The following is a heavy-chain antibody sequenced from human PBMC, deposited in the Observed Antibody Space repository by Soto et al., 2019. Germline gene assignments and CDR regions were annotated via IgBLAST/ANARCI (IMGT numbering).Heavy chain of an antibody. CDR2: ISAHNGNT. CDR1: GYAFTTYG. J-gene: IGHJ4*02. Sequence: QVHLVQSGAEVKKPGASVKVSCKGSGYAFTTYGITWVRQAPGQGLEWMGWISAHNGNTNYAQKLQGRVTVTRDTSTGTAYMELSSRRSDDTAVYYCARWRDGDYWGQGALVTVSS. D-gene: IGHD3-3*01. V-gene: IGHV1-18*01. CDR3: ARWRDGDY.